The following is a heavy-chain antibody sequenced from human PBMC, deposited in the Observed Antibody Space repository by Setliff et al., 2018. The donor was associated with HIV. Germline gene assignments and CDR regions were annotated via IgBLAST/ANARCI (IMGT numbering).Heavy chain of an antibody. Sequence: SETLSLTCTVSGGSITSFYWNWIRRPAGRGLEWIGRIYTSGSTNYSPSLKSRVSMSVDTSRNQLSLRLTSVTAADTAVYFCARTTILQESFDLWGQGTMVTVSS. CDR3: ARTTILQESFDL. J-gene: IGHJ3*01. V-gene: IGHV4-4*07. D-gene: IGHD1-1*01. CDR1: GGSITSFY. CDR2: IYTSGST.